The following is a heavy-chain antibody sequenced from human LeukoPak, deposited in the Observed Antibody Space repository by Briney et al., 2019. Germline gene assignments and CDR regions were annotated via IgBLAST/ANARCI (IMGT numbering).Heavy chain of an antibody. J-gene: IGHJ4*02. CDR1: GFTFSSYG. CDR2: ISYDGSNK. CDR3: AKVGVAGLYYFDY. D-gene: IGHD6-19*01. Sequence: GRSLRLSCAASGFTFSSYGMHWVRQAPGKGLEWVAVISYDGSNKYYADSVKGRFTISRDNSKNTLYLQMNSLRAEDTAVYYCAKVGVAGLYYFDYWGQGTLVTVSS. V-gene: IGHV3-30*18.